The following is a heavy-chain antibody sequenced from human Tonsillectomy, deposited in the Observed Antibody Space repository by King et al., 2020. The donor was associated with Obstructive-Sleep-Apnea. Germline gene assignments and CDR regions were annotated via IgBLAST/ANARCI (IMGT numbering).Heavy chain of an antibody. CDR2: ISRNGDST. V-gene: IGHV3-64*01. CDR1: GFTFSAYA. CDR3: ARRTIFGRGMDV. J-gene: IGHJ6*02. D-gene: IGHD3-3*01. Sequence: QLVQSGGGLVQAGGSLRLSCAASGFTFSAYAMDWVRQAPGKGLEYLSAISRNGDSTSYANYVKVRFTISRDNSKNTLFLQMGSLRAEDMAVYYCARRTIFGRGMDVWGQGTTVTVSS.